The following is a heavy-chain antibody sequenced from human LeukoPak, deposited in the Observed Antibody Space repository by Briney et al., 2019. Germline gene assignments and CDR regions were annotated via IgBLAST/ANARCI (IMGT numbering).Heavy chain of an antibody. D-gene: IGHD4-23*01. Sequence: KPSETLSLTGAVDGGSFSGYYWSWLRQPPGKGLEWIGEINHSGSTNYNPSPKSRVTISVDTSKNQFSLKLSSVTAADTAVYYCARESSVGVTARTFFDYWGQGTLVTVSS. CDR1: GGSFSGYY. J-gene: IGHJ4*02. V-gene: IGHV4-34*01. CDR2: INHSGST. CDR3: ARESSVGVTARTFFDY.